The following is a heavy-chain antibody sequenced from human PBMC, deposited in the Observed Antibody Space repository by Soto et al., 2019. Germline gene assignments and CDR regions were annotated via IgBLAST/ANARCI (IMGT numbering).Heavy chain of an antibody. CDR3: ARSTVTSVGVDY. V-gene: IGHV1-18*01. CDR2: SSAYTANP. Sequence: ASGKVSCKASGYTFTSYGISWVRQAPGQGLEWMGWSSAYTANPNYAQKLQGRVTMTTDTSTSTAYMELRSLRSDDTAVYYCARSTVTSVGVDYWGQGTLVTVSS. D-gene: IGHD4-4*01. CDR1: GYTFTSYG. J-gene: IGHJ4*02.